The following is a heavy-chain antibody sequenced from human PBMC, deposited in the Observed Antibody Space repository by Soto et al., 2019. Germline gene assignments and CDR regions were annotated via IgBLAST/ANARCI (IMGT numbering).Heavy chain of an antibody. J-gene: IGHJ6*03. V-gene: IGHV4-34*01. CDR2: INHSGST. CDR1: GGSFSGYY. D-gene: IGHD1-26*01. CDR3: ARRSQWQLSYYYYYYVDV. Sequence: SETLSLTCAVYGGSFSGYYWSWIRQPPGKGLEWIGEINHSGSTNYNPSLKSRVTISVGTSKNQFSLKLSSVTAADTAVYYCARRSQWQLSYYYYYYVDVWGKGTTVTVAS.